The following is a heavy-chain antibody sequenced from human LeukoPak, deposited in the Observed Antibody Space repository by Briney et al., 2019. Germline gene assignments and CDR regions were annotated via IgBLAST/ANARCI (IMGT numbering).Heavy chain of an antibody. V-gene: IGHV3-11*04. CDR1: GFTFSDYN. CDR3: ARAILYLGWFDP. Sequence: GGSLRLSCAASGFTFSDYNMRWIRQAPGKGLEWVSSISRSGSTKYYADSVKGRFTISRDNAKNSLYLQMNSLRAEDTAVYYCARAILYLGWFDPWGQGTLVTVSS. D-gene: IGHD2-8*01. CDR2: ISRSGSTK. J-gene: IGHJ5*02.